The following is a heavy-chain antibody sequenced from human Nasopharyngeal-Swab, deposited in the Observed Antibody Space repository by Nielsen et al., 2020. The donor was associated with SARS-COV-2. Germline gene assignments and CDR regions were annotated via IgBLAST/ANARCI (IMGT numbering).Heavy chain of an antibody. CDR2: ISASGRAT. CDR1: GFSLNRYA. D-gene: IGHD2-21*02. V-gene: IGHV3-23*01. J-gene: IGHJ4*02. Sequence: GSLRLSCVAFGFSLNRYAMIWVRQAPGKGLEWVSGISASGRATYYADSVEGRLTISRDNSRNTLSLQMNNLRAEDTATYYCARGCDTDCFRVDSWGQGTLVTV. CDR3: ARGCDTDCFRVDS.